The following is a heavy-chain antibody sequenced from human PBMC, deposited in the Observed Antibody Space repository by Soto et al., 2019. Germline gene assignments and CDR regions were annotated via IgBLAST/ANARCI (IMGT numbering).Heavy chain of an antibody. CDR1: GGSISSGGYY. Sequence: SETLSLTCTVSGGSISSGGYYWSWIRQHPGKGLEWIGYIYYSGSTYYNPSLKSRVTISVDTSKNQFSLKLSSVTAADTAVYYCARVGDYYGSGSPNRGDYWGQGTLVTVSS. V-gene: IGHV4-31*03. CDR3: ARVGDYYGSGSPNRGDY. J-gene: IGHJ4*02. D-gene: IGHD3-10*01. CDR2: IYYSGST.